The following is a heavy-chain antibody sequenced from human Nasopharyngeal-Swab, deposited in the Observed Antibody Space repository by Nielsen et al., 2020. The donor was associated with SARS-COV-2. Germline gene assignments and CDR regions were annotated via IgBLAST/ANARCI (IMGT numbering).Heavy chain of an antibody. CDR1: GFTFTSYA. J-gene: IGHJ4*02. CDR3: AKGGGLGATTASFDY. V-gene: IGHV3-23*01. Sequence: GESLKISCAASGFTFTSYAMNWVRQAPGKGLEWVSAISGSGGSTYYADSVKGRFTISRDNSKNTLYLQMNSLRAEDTALYYCAKGGGLGATTASFDYWGQGTLVTVSS. CDR2: ISGSGGST. D-gene: IGHD5-24*01.